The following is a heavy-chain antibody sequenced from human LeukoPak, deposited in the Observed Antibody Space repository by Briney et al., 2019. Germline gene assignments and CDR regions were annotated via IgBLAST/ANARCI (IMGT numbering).Heavy chain of an antibody. Sequence: GGSLRLSCAASGFTFNSYGMHWVRQAPGKGLEWVAVISYDGSNKYYADSVKGRFTVSRDNSKNTLYLQMNSLRAEDTAVYYCAKDYLEIAEKYYYDSSGYLDYWGQGTLVTVSS. CDR3: AKDYLEIAEKYYYDSSGYLDY. V-gene: IGHV3-30*18. CDR1: GFTFNSYG. CDR2: ISYDGSNK. D-gene: IGHD3-22*01. J-gene: IGHJ4*02.